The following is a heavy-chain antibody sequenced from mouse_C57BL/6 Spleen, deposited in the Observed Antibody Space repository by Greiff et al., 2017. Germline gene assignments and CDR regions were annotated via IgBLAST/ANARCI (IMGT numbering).Heavy chain of an antibody. CDR2: FHPYNDDT. D-gene: IGHD2-5*01. Sequence: QVQLKESGAELVKPGASVKMSCKASGYTFTTYPIEWMKQNHGKSLEWIGNFHPYNDDTKYNEKFKGKATLTVEKSSSTVYLELSRLTSDDSAVYYCARGTAYYSNSAWFAYWGQGTLVTVSA. V-gene: IGHV1-47*01. CDR3: ARGTAYYSNSAWFAY. CDR1: GYTFTTYP. J-gene: IGHJ3*01.